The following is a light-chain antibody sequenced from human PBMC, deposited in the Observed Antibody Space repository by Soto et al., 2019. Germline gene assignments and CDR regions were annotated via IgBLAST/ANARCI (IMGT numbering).Light chain of an antibody. J-gene: IGKJ1*01. CDR1: QNINRL. V-gene: IGKV1-5*01. CDR3: QPSYSSPPT. Sequence: QVTQSPCTLSASVGDRVTITCRASQNINRLLAWYQQKPGKAPQLLIYDASTLESGVPSRFSGSRSGPDFTLTISSLQPEDFATSYCQPSYSSPPTFGQGAKV. CDR2: DAS.